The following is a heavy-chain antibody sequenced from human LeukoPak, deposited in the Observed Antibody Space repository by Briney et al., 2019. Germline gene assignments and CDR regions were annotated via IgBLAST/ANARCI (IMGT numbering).Heavy chain of an antibody. V-gene: IGHV3-30*18. CDR1: GFTFSSCG. D-gene: IGHD6-13*01. Sequence: GGSLRLSCAASGFTFSSCGMHWVRQAPGKGLEWVAVISYDGSNKYYADSVKGRFTISRDNSKNTLYLQMNSLRAEDTAVYYCAKDQDLGIAAAGTFDYWGQGTLVTVSS. CDR2: ISYDGSNK. CDR3: AKDQDLGIAAAGTFDY. J-gene: IGHJ4*02.